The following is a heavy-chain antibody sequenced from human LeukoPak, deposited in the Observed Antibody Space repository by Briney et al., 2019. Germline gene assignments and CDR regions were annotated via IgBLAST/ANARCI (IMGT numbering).Heavy chain of an antibody. CDR1: GFTVSSNY. CDR2: IYSGGST. Sequence: GGSLRLSCAASGFTVSSNYMSWVRQAPGKGVEWVSVIYSGGSTYYADSVKGRFTISRDNSKNTLYLQMNSLRAEDTAVYYCARVGYYYDSSGYYYHGIFPYFDYWGQGTLVTVSS. J-gene: IGHJ4*02. V-gene: IGHV3-66*01. CDR3: ARVGYYYDSSGYYYHGIFPYFDY. D-gene: IGHD3-22*01.